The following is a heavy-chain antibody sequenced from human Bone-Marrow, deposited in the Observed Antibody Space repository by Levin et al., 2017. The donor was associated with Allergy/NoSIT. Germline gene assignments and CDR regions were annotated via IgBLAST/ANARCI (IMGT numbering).Heavy chain of an antibody. V-gene: IGHV4-39*07. CDR2: MHYSGTT. D-gene: IGHD1-7*01. Sequence: SQTLSLTCTVSGGSVSSSLYSWAWIRQPPGKGPEWIGSMHYSGTTYYNPSLKSRVAMSVDTSKNQFSLKLTSVTAADTAVYYCARDGRNYGTLDYWGQGTLVTVSS. CDR3: ARDGRNYGTLDY. CDR1: GGSVSSSLYS. J-gene: IGHJ4*02.